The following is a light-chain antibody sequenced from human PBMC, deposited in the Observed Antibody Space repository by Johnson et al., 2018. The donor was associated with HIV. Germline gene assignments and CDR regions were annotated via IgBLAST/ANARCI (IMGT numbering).Light chain of an antibody. J-gene: IGLJ1*01. V-gene: IGLV1-51*02. Sequence: SVLTQPPSVSAAPGQRVNISCSGHSSNIENYFVSWYRQLPGAAPRLLIYEDYKRPSGIPGRFSGSKSGPSATLGITGLQTGDEADYYCGTWDSSLTSYVFGAGTKVTVL. CDR1: SSNIENYF. CDR2: EDY. CDR3: GTWDSSLTSYV.